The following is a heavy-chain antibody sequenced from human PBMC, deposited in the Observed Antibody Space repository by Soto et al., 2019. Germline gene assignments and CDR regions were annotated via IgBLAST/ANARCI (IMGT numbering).Heavy chain of an antibody. CDR2: IDPSDSYT. D-gene: IGHD6-13*01. V-gene: IGHV5-10-1*01. CDR3: ARRLAAAGTYYYYGMDV. J-gene: IGHJ6*02. CDR1: GYSFTSYW. Sequence: RGESLKISCKGSGYSFTSYWISWVRQMPGKGLEWMGRIDPSDSYTNYSPSFQGHVTISADKSISTAYLQWSSLKASDTAMYYCARRLAAAGTYYYYGMDVWGQGTTVTVSS.